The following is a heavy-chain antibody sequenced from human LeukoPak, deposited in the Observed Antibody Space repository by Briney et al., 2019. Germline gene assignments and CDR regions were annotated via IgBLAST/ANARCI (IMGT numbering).Heavy chain of an antibody. V-gene: IGHV4-34*01. J-gene: IGHJ4*02. CDR3: ARGPSGYDQDDY. D-gene: IGHD5-12*01. Sequence: SETLSLTCAVYGGSFSGYYWSWIRQPPGKGLEWIGGINHSGSTNYNPSLKSRVTISVDTSKNQFSLKLSSVTAADTAVYYCARGPSGYDQDDYWGRGTLVTVSS. CDR1: GGSFSGYY. CDR2: INHSGST.